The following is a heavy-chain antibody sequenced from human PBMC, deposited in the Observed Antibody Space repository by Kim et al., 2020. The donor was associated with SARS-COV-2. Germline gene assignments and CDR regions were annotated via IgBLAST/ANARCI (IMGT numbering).Heavy chain of an antibody. Sequence: GGSLRLSCAASGFTFSSCAMNWARQAPGKGLEWVSTASGSGSSTYYADSVKGRFTISRDNSKNTLYLQMNSLRAEDTAVYYCAKDFIGYDRRIDYWGQGTLVTVSS. J-gene: IGHJ4*02. CDR3: AKDFIGYDRRIDY. V-gene: IGHV3-23*01. D-gene: IGHD5-12*01. CDR1: GFTFSSCA. CDR2: ASGSGSST.